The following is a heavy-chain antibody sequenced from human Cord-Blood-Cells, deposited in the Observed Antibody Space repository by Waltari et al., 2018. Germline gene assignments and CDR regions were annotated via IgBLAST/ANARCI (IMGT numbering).Heavy chain of an antibody. CDR3: ARRLLTGDGPPFDY. CDR1: GGSFSGYY. Sequence: QVQLQQWGAGLLKPSETLSLTCAVYGGSFSGYYWSWIRHPPEKGLEWIGEINHSGSTNYNPSLKSRVTISVDTSKNQFSLKLSSVTAADTAVYYCARRLLTGDGPPFDYWGQGTLVTVSS. CDR2: INHSGST. V-gene: IGHV4-34*01. D-gene: IGHD7-27*01. J-gene: IGHJ4*02.